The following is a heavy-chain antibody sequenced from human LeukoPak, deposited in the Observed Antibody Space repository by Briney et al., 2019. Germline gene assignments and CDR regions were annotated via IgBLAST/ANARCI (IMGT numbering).Heavy chain of an antibody. CDR3: ARQTTVTTSWFDP. J-gene: IGHJ5*02. V-gene: IGHV4-59*01. CDR1: GGSISSYY. Sequence: PSETLSLTCTVSGGSISSYYWSWIRQPPGKRLEWIGYIYYSGSTNYNPSLKSRVTISVDTSKNQFSLKLSSVTAADTAVYYCARQTTVTTSWFDPWGQGTLVTVSS. CDR2: IYYSGST. D-gene: IGHD4-11*01.